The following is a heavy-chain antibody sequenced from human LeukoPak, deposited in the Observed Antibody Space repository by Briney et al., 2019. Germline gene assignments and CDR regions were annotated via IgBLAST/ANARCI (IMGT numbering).Heavy chain of an antibody. CDR1: GFTFSSYS. J-gene: IGHJ6*02. CDR3: ARGPRVKGTRYDFWSGYGNYYGMDV. CDR2: ISSRSSSI. V-gene: IGHV3-48*02. Sequence: GGSLRLSCAASGFTFSSYSMNWVRQAPGKGLEWVSYISSRSSSIYYADSVKGRFTLSRDNAKNSLYLQMNSLRDEDTAVYYCARGPRVKGTRYDFWSGYGNYYGMDVWGQGTTVTVSS. D-gene: IGHD3-3*01.